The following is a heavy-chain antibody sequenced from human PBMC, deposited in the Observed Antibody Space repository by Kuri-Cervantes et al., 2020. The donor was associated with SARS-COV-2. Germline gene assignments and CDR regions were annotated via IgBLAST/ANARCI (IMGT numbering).Heavy chain of an antibody. Sequence: ASVKVSCKASGYTFTGYYMHWVRQAPGQGLEWMGWISAYNGNTNYAQKLQGRVTMTTDTSTSTAYMELRSPRSDDTAVYYCARVAVAALDYWGQGTLVTVSS. CDR2: ISAYNGNT. CDR3: ARVAVAALDY. J-gene: IGHJ4*02. V-gene: IGHV1-18*04. CDR1: GYTFTGYY. D-gene: IGHD6-19*01.